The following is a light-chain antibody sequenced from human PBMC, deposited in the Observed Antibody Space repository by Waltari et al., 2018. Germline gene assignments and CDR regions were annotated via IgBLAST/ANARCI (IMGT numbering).Light chain of an antibody. CDR1: QSISKY. J-gene: IGKJ1*01. CDR3: QKYGTLPAT. CDR2: DAS. Sequence: EIMLTQSPGTLSLSPGERATLSCRARQSISKYLAWYQQKPGQAPRLLIYDASVRATGIPDRFSGSGSGTDFSLTISRLEPEDFAVYYCQKYGTLPATFGQGTKVEIK. V-gene: IGKV3-20*01.